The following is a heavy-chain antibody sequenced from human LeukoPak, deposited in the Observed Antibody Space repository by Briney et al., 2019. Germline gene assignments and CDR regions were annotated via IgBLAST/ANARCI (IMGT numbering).Heavy chain of an antibody. V-gene: IGHV3-21*01. Sequence: GGSLRLSCAASGFTFSSYSMNWVRQAPGKGLEWVSSISSSSSYIYYADSVKGRFTISRDNAKNSLYLQMNSLRAEDTAVYYCARANYYDSSGYTYYYYMDVWGKGTTVTVSS. CDR2: ISSSSSYI. CDR1: GFTFSSYS. CDR3: ARANYYDSSGYTYYYYMDV. D-gene: IGHD3-22*01. J-gene: IGHJ6*03.